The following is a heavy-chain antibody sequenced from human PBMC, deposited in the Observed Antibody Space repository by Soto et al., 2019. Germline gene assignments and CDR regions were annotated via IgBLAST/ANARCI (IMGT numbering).Heavy chain of an antibody. CDR1: GYTFTSYG. CDR3: AKVRVPYSSSWSGGYYYYGMDV. J-gene: IGHJ6*02. V-gene: IGHV1-18*01. Sequence: ASVRVSCKASGYTFTSYGISWVRQAPGQGLEWMGWISAYNGNTNYAQKLQGRVTMTTDTSTSTAYMELRSLRSDDTAVYYCAKVRVPYSSSWSGGYYYYGMDVWGQGTTVTVSS. D-gene: IGHD6-13*01. CDR2: ISAYNGNT.